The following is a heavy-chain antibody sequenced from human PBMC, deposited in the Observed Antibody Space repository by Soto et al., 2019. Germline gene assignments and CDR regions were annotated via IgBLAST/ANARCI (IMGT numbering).Heavy chain of an antibody. J-gene: IGHJ5*02. V-gene: IGHV4-38-2*02. Sequence: SETLSLTCDVSGYSIRSGCHWGWIRQPPGKGPEWIGSVHHSGSSYPNPSLESRLTISEDTSSNQISLTLRSVTAADTAVDYCAREARWDPPGYFDPWGQGILVTVSS. CDR3: AREARWDPPGYFDP. CDR2: VHHSGSS. D-gene: IGHD1-26*01. CDR1: GYSIRSGCH.